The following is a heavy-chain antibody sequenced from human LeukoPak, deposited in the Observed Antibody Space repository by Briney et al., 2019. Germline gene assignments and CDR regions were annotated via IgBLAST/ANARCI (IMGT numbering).Heavy chain of an antibody. CDR1: GFTFDDYA. D-gene: IGHD3-10*01. V-gene: IGHV3-9*01. CDR3: AKAALRGYYGSGSYPPFDY. Sequence: GRSLRLSCAASGFTFDDYAMHWVRQAPGKGLEWVSGISWNSGSIGYADSVKGRFTISRDNAKNSLYLQMNSLRAEDTALYYCAKAALRGYYGSGSYPPFDYWGQGTLVTVSS. CDR2: ISWNSGSI. J-gene: IGHJ4*02.